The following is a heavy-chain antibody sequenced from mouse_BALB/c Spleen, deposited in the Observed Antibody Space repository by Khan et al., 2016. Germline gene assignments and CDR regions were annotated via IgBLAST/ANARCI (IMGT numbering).Heavy chain of an antibody. J-gene: IGHJ1*01. Sequence: EVQLQESGPSLVKPSQTLSLTCSVTGDSITSGYWNWIRKFPGDKLDYMGYISYSGGAYYNPSLNSRLSITPDTSKNQYYLQLNSVTTEDTATEYCERYGGDWYFDVWGAGTTVTVSS. CDR2: ISYSGGA. CDR1: GDSITSGY. V-gene: IGHV3-8*02. CDR3: ERYGGDWYFDV.